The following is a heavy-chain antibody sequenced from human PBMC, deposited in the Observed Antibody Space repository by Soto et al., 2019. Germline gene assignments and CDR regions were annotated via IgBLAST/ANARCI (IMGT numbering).Heavy chain of an antibody. Sequence: GGSLRLSCAASGFTFSNAWMSWVRQAPGKGLEWVGRIKSKTDGGTTDYAAPVKGRFTISRDDSKNTLYLQMNSLKTEDTAVYYCTTVGRRPDSFLVAGTSSITGTTSGDYWGQGTLVTVSS. CDR2: IKSKTDGGTT. D-gene: IGHD1-20*01. CDR1: GFTFSNAW. J-gene: IGHJ4*02. V-gene: IGHV3-15*01. CDR3: TTVGRRPDSFLVAGTSSITGTTSGDY.